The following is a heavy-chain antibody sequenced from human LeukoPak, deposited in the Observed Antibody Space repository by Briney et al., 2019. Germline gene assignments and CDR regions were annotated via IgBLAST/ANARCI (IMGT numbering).Heavy chain of an antibody. CDR2: IYHVDSDT. Sequence: GESLQISCKGSGYSFTSYWIGWVRQMPGKGLEWMGIIYHVDSDTRYSPSFQGQVTISADKSISTAYLQWSSLKASDTAMYYCARLAVIALGAFDIWGQGTMATVSS. D-gene: IGHD2/OR15-2a*01. CDR1: GYSFTSYW. CDR3: ARLAVIALGAFDI. J-gene: IGHJ3*02. V-gene: IGHV5-51*01.